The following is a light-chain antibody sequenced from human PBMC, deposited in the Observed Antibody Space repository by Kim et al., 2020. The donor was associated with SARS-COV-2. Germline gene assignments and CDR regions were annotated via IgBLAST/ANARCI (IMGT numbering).Light chain of an antibody. CDR1: QDISNY. V-gene: IGKV1-33*01. Sequence: DIQMTQSPSSLSASVRDRVTITCQASQDISNYLNWYQQKPGKAPKLLIYDASNLKTGVPSRFSGSGSGTDFTFTISSLQPEDIATYYCQQYDNLPLTFGGGTKVDIK. CDR3: QQYDNLPLT. J-gene: IGKJ4*01. CDR2: DAS.